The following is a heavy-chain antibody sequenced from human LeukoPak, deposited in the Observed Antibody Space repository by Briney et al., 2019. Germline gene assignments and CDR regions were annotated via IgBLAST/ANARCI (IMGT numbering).Heavy chain of an antibody. V-gene: IGHV1-18*01. CDR2: ISAYNGNT. Sequence: ASVKVSCEASGYTFTSYGISWVRQAPGQGLEWMGWISAYNGNTNYAQKLQGRVTMTTDTSTSTAYMELRSLRSDDTAVYYCARTPGPYIVVVVAATRGWNWFDPWGQGTLVTVSS. J-gene: IGHJ5*02. D-gene: IGHD2-15*01. CDR1: GYTFTSYG. CDR3: ARTPGPYIVVVVAATRGWNWFDP.